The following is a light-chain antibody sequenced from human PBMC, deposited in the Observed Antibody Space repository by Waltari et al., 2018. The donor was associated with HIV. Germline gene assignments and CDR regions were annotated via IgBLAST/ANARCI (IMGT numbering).Light chain of an antibody. CDR1: STDVGNYNL. CDR2: EVT. CDR3: CAFAGANTWV. Sequence: QSALTQPASVSGSPGQSITISCSGTSTDVGNYNLFSWYQQHPARAPKLIMYEVTKWPSGVSHRFSGSKSGNTASLTISGLQADDEADYYCCAFAGANTWVFGGGTKLIVL. V-gene: IGLV2-23*02. J-gene: IGLJ3*02.